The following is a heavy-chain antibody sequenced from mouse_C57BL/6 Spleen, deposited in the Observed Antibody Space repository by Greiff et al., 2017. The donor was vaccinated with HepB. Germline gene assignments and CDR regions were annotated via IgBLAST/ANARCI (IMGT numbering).Heavy chain of an antibody. CDR1: GYTFTSYW. V-gene: IGHV1-64*01. CDR3: ARGGDLYYFDY. J-gene: IGHJ2*01. Sequence: VQLQQPGAELVKPGASVKLSCKASGYTFTSYWMHWVKQRPGQGLEWIGMIHPNSGSTNYNEKFKSKATLTVHKSSSTAYMQLSSLTSEDSAVYYCARGGDLYYFDYWGQGTTLTVSS. CDR2: IHPNSGST.